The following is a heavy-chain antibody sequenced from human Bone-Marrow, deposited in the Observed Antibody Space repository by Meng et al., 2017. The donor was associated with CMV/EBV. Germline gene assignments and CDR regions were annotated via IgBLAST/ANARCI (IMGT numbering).Heavy chain of an antibody. Sequence: GSLRLSCAVYDGSFSSYYWSWIRQPPGKGLEWIGYIYYSGSTNYNPSLKSRVTISVDTSKNQFSLKLSSVTAADTAVYYCASQAAATIAGFDYWGQGTLVTVSS. CDR1: DGSFSSYY. CDR2: IYYSGST. V-gene: IGHV4-59*01. D-gene: IGHD6-13*01. J-gene: IGHJ4*02. CDR3: ASQAAATIAGFDY.